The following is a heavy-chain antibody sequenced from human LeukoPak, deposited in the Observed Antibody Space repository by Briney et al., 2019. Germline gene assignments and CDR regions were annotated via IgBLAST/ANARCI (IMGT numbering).Heavy chain of an antibody. J-gene: IGHJ4*02. D-gene: IGHD3-22*01. CDR2: ISWSSGSI. CDR1: GFTFDDYA. CDR3: IRDYYDSSGYYSGHGKFDY. Sequence: GRSLRLSCAASGFTFDDYAMHWVRQAPGKGLEWVSGISWSSGSIGYADSVKGRFTISRDNAKNSLYLRMNSLRDEDTALYYCIRDYYDSSGYYSGHGKFDYCGQGTLVTVSS. V-gene: IGHV3-9*01.